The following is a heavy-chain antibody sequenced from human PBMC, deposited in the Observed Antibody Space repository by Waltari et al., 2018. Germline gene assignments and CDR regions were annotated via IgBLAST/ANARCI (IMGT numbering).Heavy chain of an antibody. Sequence: QVQLQESGPGLVKPSETLSLTCTVSGGSISSYYWSWIRQPPGKGLAWIGYIYYSGSTNYNPSLKSRVTISVDTSKNQFSLKLSSVTAADTAVYYCAREIPPDYDSSGYYPYYFDYWGQGTLVTVSS. CDR3: AREIPPDYDSSGYYPYYFDY. D-gene: IGHD3-22*01. CDR2: IYYSGST. V-gene: IGHV4-59*01. CDR1: GGSISSYY. J-gene: IGHJ4*02.